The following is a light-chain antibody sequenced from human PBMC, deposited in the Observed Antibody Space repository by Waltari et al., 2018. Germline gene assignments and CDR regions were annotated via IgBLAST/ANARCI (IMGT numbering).Light chain of an antibody. CDR1: QSISSS. CDR3: QQSYSTPLT. V-gene: IGKV1-39*01. CDR2: AAS. J-gene: IGKJ4*01. Sequence: DIQMTQSPSSLSASVGDRVTITCRASQSISSSLNWYKQRPGKAPRLLIYAASSLQSGVPSRFSGSGSGTDFTLTISSLQPEDFATYYCQQSYSTPLTFGGGTKVEIK.